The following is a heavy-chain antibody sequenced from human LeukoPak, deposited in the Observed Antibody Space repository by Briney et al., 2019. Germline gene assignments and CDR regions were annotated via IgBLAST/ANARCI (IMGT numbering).Heavy chain of an antibody. D-gene: IGHD6-13*01. CDR3: AKAPRAVGTPIFEY. J-gene: IGHJ4*02. Sequence: GGSLRFSCAASGFAFSNYAMSWVRQAPGKGLEWVSGISGSGSGTYYSDSVRGRFTISRDNSKNTLYLQMNTLRAEDTAVYYCAKAPRAVGTPIFEYWGQGTLVTVSS. V-gene: IGHV3-23*01. CDR2: ISGSGSGT. CDR1: GFAFSNYA.